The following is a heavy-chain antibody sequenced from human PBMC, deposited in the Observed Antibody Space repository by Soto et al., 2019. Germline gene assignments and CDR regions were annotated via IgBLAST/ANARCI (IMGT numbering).Heavy chain of an antibody. V-gene: IGHV3-23*01. CDR1: GFTFSSYA. D-gene: IGHD2-15*01. Sequence: GGSLRLSCAASGFTFSSYAMSWVRQAPGKGLEWVSAISASGGSTYYADSVKGRFTISRDNSKNTLYLQMNSLSAEDTAVYYCARDKSSSFDYWGQGTLVTVSS. CDR3: ARDKSSSFDY. CDR2: ISASGGST. J-gene: IGHJ4*02.